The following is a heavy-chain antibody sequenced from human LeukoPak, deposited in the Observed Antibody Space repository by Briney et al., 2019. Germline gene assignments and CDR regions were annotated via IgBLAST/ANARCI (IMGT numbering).Heavy chain of an antibody. Sequence: GGSLRLSCAASGFTFSSYWMHWVRQAPGKGLVWVSRINSDGSSTSYADSVKGRFTISRDNAKNTLYLQMNSLRAEDTAVYYCARYRAAAGVDYWGQGTLVTVSS. V-gene: IGHV3-74*01. CDR1: GFTFSSYW. CDR3: ARYRAAAGVDY. CDR2: INSDGSST. D-gene: IGHD6-13*01. J-gene: IGHJ4*02.